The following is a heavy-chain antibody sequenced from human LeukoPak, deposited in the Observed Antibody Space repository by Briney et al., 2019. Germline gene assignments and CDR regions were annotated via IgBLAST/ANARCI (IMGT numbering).Heavy chain of an antibody. CDR2: ISYDGSNK. J-gene: IGHJ4*02. V-gene: IGHV3-30*18. D-gene: IGHD3-10*01. Sequence: GGSLRLSCAASGFTFSSYSMDWVRQAPGKGLEWVAIISYDGSNKFYVDSVKGRFTISRDNSKNTLYLQMNSLRAEDTAVYYCAKSPGVLLWFGSFDYWGQGTLVTASS. CDR3: AKSPGVLLWFGSFDY. CDR1: GFTFSSYS.